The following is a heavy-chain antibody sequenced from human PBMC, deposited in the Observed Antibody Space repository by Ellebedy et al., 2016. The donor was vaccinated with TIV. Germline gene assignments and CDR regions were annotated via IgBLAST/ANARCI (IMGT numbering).Heavy chain of an antibody. V-gene: IGHV3-15*01. CDR1: GFPFSHAW. D-gene: IGHD3-10*01. CDR3: ATEYYYNNRQLNN. J-gene: IGHJ4*02. CDR2: VKRYHDAGGAT. Sequence: GESLKISXAMSGFPFSHAWLTWVRQAPGKGLEWLGRVKRYHDAGGATDYTAPVKGRFTISRDDSKNMVYLQMTSLKIEDTAVYYCATEYYYNNRQLNNWGQGTLVTVSS.